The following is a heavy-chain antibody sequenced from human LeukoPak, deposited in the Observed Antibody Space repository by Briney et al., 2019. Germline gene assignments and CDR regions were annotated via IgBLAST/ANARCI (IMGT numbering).Heavy chain of an antibody. V-gene: IGHV3-9*01. CDR1: GFTFDDYA. CDR2: ISWNSGSI. D-gene: IGHD3-16*01. CDR3: AKDRDDYVWGSYLGAFDI. Sequence: GGSLRLSCAASGFTFDDYAMHWVRQAPGKGLEWVSGISWNSGSIGYADSVKGRFTISRDNAKNSLYLQMNSLRAEDTAVFYCAKDRDDYVWGSYLGAFDIWGQGTMVTVSS. J-gene: IGHJ3*02.